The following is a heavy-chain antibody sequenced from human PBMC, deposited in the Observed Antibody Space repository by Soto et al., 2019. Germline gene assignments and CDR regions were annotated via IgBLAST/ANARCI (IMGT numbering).Heavy chain of an antibody. CDR3: ARDRGNDYGDYGEGYYYYSMDV. J-gene: IGHJ6*03. CDR1: SGSISSSNW. CDR2: IYHSGST. Sequence: SDTLSLTCAVSSGSISSSNWWSWVRQPPGKGLEWIGEIYHSGSTDYNPSLKSRVTISVDKSKNQFSLKLSSVTAADTAVYYCARDRGNDYGDYGEGYYYYSMDVWGKGTTVTVSS. V-gene: IGHV4-4*02. D-gene: IGHD4-17*01.